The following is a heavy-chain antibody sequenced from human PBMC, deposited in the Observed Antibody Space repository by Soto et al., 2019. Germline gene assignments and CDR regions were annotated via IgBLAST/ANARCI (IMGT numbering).Heavy chain of an antibody. CDR1: GGTFSNYA. CDR3: ARGGYSGNDGALRSVYFDY. CDR2: IIPIFGTA. J-gene: IGHJ4*02. D-gene: IGHD5-12*01. V-gene: IGHV1-69*06. Sequence: GASVKVSCKASGGTFSNYAISWVRQAPGQGLEWMGGIIPIFGTANYAQKFQGRVTITADKSTSTAYMELSSLRSEDTAVYYCARGGYSGNDGALRSVYFDYWGQGTLVTVSS.